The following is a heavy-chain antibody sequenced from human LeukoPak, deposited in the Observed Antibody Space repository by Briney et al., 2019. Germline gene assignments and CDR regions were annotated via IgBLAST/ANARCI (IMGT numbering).Heavy chain of an antibody. J-gene: IGHJ4*02. CDR2: ISSSGSGT. Sequence: GGSLRLSCAASGFTFSSYPMSWVRQAPGKGLEWVSAISSSGSGTYYADSVKGRFAISRDSSKNTLYLQMNSLRAEDTAVYYCAKDRSQLWLSYFDYWGQGTLVTVSS. V-gene: IGHV3-23*01. D-gene: IGHD5-18*01. CDR3: AKDRSQLWLSYFDY. CDR1: GFTFSSYP.